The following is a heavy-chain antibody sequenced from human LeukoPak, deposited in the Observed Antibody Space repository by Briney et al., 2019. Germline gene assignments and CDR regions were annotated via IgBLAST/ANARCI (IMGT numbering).Heavy chain of an antibody. Sequence: GGSLRLSCAASGFTFNSYAMRWVRQAPGKGLEWISSISTSGRTTYYADSVKGRFTISRDNSKDTVYLQMNSLRAEDTAVYYCARGQVSPYYYFDYWGQGTLVTVSS. J-gene: IGHJ4*02. D-gene: IGHD1-26*01. V-gene: IGHV3-23*01. CDR1: GFTFNSYA. CDR3: ARGQVSPYYYFDY. CDR2: ISTSGRTT.